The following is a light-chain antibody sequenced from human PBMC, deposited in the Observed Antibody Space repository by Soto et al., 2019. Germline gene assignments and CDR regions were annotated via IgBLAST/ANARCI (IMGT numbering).Light chain of an antibody. CDR3: SSYISSSTVV. CDR1: SSDVGGYNY. J-gene: IGLJ2*01. CDR2: DVS. V-gene: IGLV2-14*01. Sequence: QSALTQPASVSGSPGQSITISCTGTSSDVGGYNYVSWYQQHPGKAPKLMIYDVSNRPLGVSNRFPGSKSGNTASLTISGLQAEDEADYYCSSYISSSTVVFGGGTKLTVL.